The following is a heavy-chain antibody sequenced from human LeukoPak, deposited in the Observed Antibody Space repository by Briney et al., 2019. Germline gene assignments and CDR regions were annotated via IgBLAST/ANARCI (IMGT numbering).Heavy chain of an antibody. Sequence: PGGSLRLPCAASGFTFSSYWMSWVRQAPGEGLEWVANIKQDGSEKYYVDSVKGRFIISRDNAKNSLYLEMNSLRAEDTAVYYCARDWRYCSSSSCLAMDVWGQGTTVTVSS. CDR1: GFTFSSYW. D-gene: IGHD2-2*01. CDR3: ARDWRYCSSSSCLAMDV. CDR2: IKQDGSEK. V-gene: IGHV3-7*01. J-gene: IGHJ6*02.